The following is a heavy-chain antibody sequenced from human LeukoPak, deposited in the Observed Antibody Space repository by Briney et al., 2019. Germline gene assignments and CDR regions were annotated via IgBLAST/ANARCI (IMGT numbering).Heavy chain of an antibody. V-gene: IGHV3-48*03. CDR1: GFTFSSYE. D-gene: IGHD3/OR15-3a*01. CDR2: ISSSGSTI. Sequence: GGSLRLSCAASGFTFSSYEMNWVRQAPGKGLEWVSYISSSGSTIYYADSVKGRFTISRDNAKNSLYLQMNSLRAEDTALYYCARDLVIYGLRGAFDIWGQGTMVTVSS. CDR3: ARDLVIYGLRGAFDI. J-gene: IGHJ3*02.